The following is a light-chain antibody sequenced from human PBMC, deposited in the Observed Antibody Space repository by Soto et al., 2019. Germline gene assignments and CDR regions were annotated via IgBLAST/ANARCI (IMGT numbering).Light chain of an antibody. V-gene: IGLV2-8*01. CDR1: SSDVGAYNY. J-gene: IGLJ1*01. CDR2: DVS. CDR3: SSYAGSVYV. Sequence: QSALTQPPSASGSPGQSVSISCTGTSSDVGAYNYVSWYQQQPGKAPKLMIYDVSKRPSGVPDRFSGSKSGNTASLTVSGLQAEDEADYYCSSYAGSVYVFGTGTKVTVL.